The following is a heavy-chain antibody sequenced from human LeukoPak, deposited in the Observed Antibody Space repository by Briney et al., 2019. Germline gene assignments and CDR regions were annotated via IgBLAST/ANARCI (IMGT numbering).Heavy chain of an antibody. CDR2: IQSDGSTK. CDR1: GFTFNSYG. J-gene: IGHJ4*02. V-gene: IGHV3-30*02. CDR3: AKDDPKAYFDY. Sequence: PGGPLRLSCAASGFTFNSYGMDWVRQAPGKGLEWVAFIQSDGSTKYYADSVKGRFTISRDNSKNTLYLQMNSLRAEDTAVYYCAKDDPKAYFDYWGQGNLVTVSS.